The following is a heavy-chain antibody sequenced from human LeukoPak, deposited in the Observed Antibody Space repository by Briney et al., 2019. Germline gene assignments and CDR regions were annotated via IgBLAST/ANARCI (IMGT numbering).Heavy chain of an antibody. D-gene: IGHD6-19*01. CDR3: VRERDRGIEVADDFDY. CDR1: GFTFSMYS. Sequence: GGSLRLSCAASGFTFSMYSMAWVRQPPGRGLEWVSVINDRGGYRQDADSVKGRFTISRDNSQNTLFLQMNSLRAEDTAVYYCVRERDRGIEVADDFDYWGQGTLVTVSS. V-gene: IGHV3-23*01. CDR2: INDRGGYR. J-gene: IGHJ4*02.